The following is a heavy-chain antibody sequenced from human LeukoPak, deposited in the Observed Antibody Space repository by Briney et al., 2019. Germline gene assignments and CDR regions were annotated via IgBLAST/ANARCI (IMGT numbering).Heavy chain of an antibody. CDR3: ARENTYGYSYGMDV. J-gene: IGHJ6*02. V-gene: IGHV1-46*01. CDR1: GYTFTSYY. D-gene: IGHD3-22*01. Sequence: GASVKVSCKASGYTFTSYYMYWVRQAPGQGLEWMGIINSSGGNTSYAQNFQGRVTMTRDTSVRIVYMELRSLRSEDTAVYYCARENTYGYSYGMDVWGQGTTVTASS. CDR2: INSSGGNT.